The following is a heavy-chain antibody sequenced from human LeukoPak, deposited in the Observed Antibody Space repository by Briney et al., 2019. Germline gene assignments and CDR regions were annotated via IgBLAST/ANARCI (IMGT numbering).Heavy chain of an antibody. D-gene: IGHD2-2*01. CDR1: GFTFSSYA. Sequence: GGSLRLSCAASGFTFSSYAMHWVRQAPGKGLEWVAVISYDGSNKYYADSVKGRFTISRDNSKNTLYLQMNSLRAEDTAVYYCARDQMVVTAAILGYWGQGTLVTVSS. CDR3: ARDQMVVTAAILGY. J-gene: IGHJ4*02. CDR2: ISYDGSNK. V-gene: IGHV3-30*04.